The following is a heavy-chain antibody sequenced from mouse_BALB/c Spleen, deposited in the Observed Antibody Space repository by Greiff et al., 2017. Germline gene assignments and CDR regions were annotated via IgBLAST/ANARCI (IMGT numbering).Heavy chain of an antibody. J-gene: IGHJ4*01. V-gene: IGHV1-4*01. CDR1: GYTFTSYT. Sequence: VQLQESGAELARPGASVKMSCKASGYTFTSYTMHWVKQRPGQGLEWIGYINPSSGYTNYNQKFKDKATLTADKSSSTAYMQLSSLTSEDSAVYYCARSPYGNYDAMDYWGQGTSVTVSS. CDR2: INPSSGYT. D-gene: IGHD2-10*02. CDR3: ARSPYGNYDAMDY.